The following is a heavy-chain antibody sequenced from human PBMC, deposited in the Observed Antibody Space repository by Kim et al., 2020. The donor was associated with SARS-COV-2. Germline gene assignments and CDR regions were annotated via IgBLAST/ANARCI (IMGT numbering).Heavy chain of an antibody. V-gene: IGHV3-30-3*01. CDR3: ARDRAVADAFDI. J-gene: IGHJ3*02. D-gene: IGHD2-15*01. CDR1: GFTFSNYA. CDR2: ISYDGSNK. Sequence: GGSLRLSCVASGFTFSNYAMHWVRQAPGKGLEWVAVISYDGSNKYYADSVKGRFTISRDNSKNTLYLQMNSLRAEDTAVYYCARDRAVADAFDIWGQGTMVTVSS.